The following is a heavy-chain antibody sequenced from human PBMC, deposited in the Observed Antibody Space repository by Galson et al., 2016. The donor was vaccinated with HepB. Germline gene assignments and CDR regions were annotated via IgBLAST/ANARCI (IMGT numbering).Heavy chain of an antibody. J-gene: IGHJ4*02. CDR3: AKLGSSRSTSSTPDDS. CDR2: ISYDGNRK. CDR1: GFTFSGYG. V-gene: IGHV3-30*18. D-gene: IGHD3-16*02. Sequence: SLRLSCAASGFTFSGYGMHWVRQAPGKGLEWVAQISYDGNRKYYTDSVKGRFTISRDNSKKIPYLQMYCLPPEDAAVYYCAKLGSSRSTSSTPDDSWGQGTLVTVSS.